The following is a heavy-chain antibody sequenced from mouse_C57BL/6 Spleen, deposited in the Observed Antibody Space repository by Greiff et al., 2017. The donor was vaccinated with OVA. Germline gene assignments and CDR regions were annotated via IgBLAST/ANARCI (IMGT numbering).Heavy chain of an antibody. CDR2: IYPGGGYT. CDR1: GYTFTNYW. CDR3: ARGRDDGYPHWYFDV. V-gene: IGHV1-63*01. Sequence: VKLMESGAELVRPGTSVKMSCKASGYTFTNYWIGWAKQRPGHGLEWIGDIYPGGGYTNYNEKFKGKATLTADKSSSTAYMQFSSLTSEDSAIYYCARGRDDGYPHWYFDVWGTGTTVTVSS. J-gene: IGHJ1*03. D-gene: IGHD2-3*01.